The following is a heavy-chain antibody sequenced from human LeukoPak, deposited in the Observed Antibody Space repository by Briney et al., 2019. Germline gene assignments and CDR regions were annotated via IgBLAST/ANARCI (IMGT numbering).Heavy chain of an antibody. CDR3: AREGSATLDH. D-gene: IGHD3-10*01. CDR1: GFTFTTYT. Sequence: GGSLRLSCAASGFTFTTYTMSWVRQAPGKGLEWISYITDSGSTKYYADSVKGRFSISRDNAKSSLYLQMNSLRDEDTAVYYCAREGSATLDHWGQGTLVTVSS. J-gene: IGHJ4*02. CDR2: ITDSGSTK. V-gene: IGHV3-48*02.